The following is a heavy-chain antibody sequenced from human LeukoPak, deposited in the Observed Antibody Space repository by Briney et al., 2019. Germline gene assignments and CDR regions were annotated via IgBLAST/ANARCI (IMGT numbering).Heavy chain of an antibody. CDR3: AKIQWLARKYDAFDI. D-gene: IGHD6-19*01. V-gene: IGHV3-30*02. Sequence: GGSLRPSCAPSGFTFSSYGMHWVRQAPGKGLKWVAFIQYDGSNKYYADSVKGRFTISRDNSKNTLYLQMNSLRAEDTAVYYCAKIQWLARKYDAFDIWGQGTMVTVSP. CDR2: IQYDGSNK. CDR1: GFTFSSYG. J-gene: IGHJ3*02.